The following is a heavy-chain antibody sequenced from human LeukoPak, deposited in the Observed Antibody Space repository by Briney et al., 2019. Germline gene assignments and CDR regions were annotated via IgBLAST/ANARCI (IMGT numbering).Heavy chain of an antibody. J-gene: IGHJ4*02. CDR3: ARKGLATSVPFDY. Sequence: SVKVSCKASGGTFSSYAISWVRQTPGQGLEWMGRIIPIFGTANYAQKFQGRVTITTDESTSTAYMELSRLRSDDTAVYYCARKGLATSVPFDYWGQGTLVTVSS. CDR1: GGTFSSYA. V-gene: IGHV1-69*05. CDR2: IIPIFGTA. D-gene: IGHD5-24*01.